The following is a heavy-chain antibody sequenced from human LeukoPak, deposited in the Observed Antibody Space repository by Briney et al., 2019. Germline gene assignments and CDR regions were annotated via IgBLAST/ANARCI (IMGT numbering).Heavy chain of an antibody. CDR1: GGSFSGYY. V-gene: IGHV4-34*01. CDR3: ARRGPQGKYFDL. J-gene: IGHJ2*01. CDR2: INHSGST. Sequence: KPSETLSLTCAVYGGSFSGYYWSWIRQPPGKGLEWIGEINHSGSTNYNPSLKSRVTISVDTTKNQFSLKLSSVTAADTAVYYCARRGPQGKYFDLWGRGTLVTVSS.